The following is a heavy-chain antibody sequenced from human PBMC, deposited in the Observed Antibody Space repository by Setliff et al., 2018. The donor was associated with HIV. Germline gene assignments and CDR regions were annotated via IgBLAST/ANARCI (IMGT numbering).Heavy chain of an antibody. CDR1: GYTFTGYY. D-gene: IGHD3-10*01. V-gene: IGHV1-2*02. CDR2: INPNVGGT. CDR3: ARGYGSGYMNFDL. Sequence: AASVKVSCKGSGYTFTGYYVHWVRLAPGQGLEWMGWINPNVGGTTYAQKFQGRVTMTRDTSISTAYMELSRLRSDDTAVYYCARGYGSGYMNFDLWGRGTLVTVSS. J-gene: IGHJ2*01.